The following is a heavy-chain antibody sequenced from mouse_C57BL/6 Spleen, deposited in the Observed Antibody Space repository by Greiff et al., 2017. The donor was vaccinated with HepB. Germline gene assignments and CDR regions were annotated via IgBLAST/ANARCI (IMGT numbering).Heavy chain of an antibody. J-gene: IGHJ3*01. CDR1: GYTFTSYW. Sequence: QVQLQQPGAELVKPGASVKLSCKASGYTFTSYWMHWVKQRPGQGLEWIGMIHPNSGSTNYYEKFKSKATLTVDKSSSTAYMQLSSLTSEDSAVYYCARSGDGYPWFAYWGQGTLVTVSA. CDR3: ARSGDGYPWFAY. V-gene: IGHV1-64*01. D-gene: IGHD2-3*01. CDR2: IHPNSGST.